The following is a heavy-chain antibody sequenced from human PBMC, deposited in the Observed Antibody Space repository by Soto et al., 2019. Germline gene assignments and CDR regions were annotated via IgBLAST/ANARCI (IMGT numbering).Heavy chain of an antibody. CDR3: ARHGYCSSTSCYAGGGWFDP. CDR1: GGSISSGDYY. J-gene: IGHJ5*02. CDR2: IYYSGST. D-gene: IGHD2-2*03. Sequence: QVQLQESGPGLVKPSQTLSLTCTVSGGSISSGDYYWSWIRQPPGKGLEWIGYIYYSGSTYYNPSLKSRVTISVDTSKNQFSLKLSSVTAADTAVYYCARHGYCSSTSCYAGGGWFDPWGHGTLVTVSS. V-gene: IGHV4-30-4*01.